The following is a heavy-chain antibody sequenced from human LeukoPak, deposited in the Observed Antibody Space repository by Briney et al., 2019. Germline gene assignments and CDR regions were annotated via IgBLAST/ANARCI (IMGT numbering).Heavy chain of an antibody. CDR1: GFTFSSIA. CDR2: ISYDGSSK. Sequence: GGSLRLSCTASGFTFSSIALTWVRQAPGKVLEWVALISYDGSSKYYADSMKGRFTISRDNSKNTLFLQMNSLRAEDTAVYYCAKDDSSGWFKGYGMDVWGQGTTVTVSS. CDR3: AKDDSSGWFKGYGMDV. V-gene: IGHV3-30*18. D-gene: IGHD6-19*01. J-gene: IGHJ6*02.